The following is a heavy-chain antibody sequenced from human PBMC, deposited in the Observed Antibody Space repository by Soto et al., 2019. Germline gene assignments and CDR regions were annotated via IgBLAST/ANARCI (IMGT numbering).Heavy chain of an antibody. Sequence: SETLSLTCTVSGGSLSSRGYYWGWIRQLPGKGLEWIGYIYYSGSTYCNPSLRSRVTMSVDTSKNQFSLKLRSVTAADTAVYYCARDLGGLPSSSGSYNGLDVWGQGTTVTVSS. J-gene: IGHJ6*02. CDR2: IYYSGST. CDR3: ARDLGGLPSSSGSYNGLDV. CDR1: GGSLSSRGYY. V-gene: IGHV4-31*03. D-gene: IGHD3-10*01.